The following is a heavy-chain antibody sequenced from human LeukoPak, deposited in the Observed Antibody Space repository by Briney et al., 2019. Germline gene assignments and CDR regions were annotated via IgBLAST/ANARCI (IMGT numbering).Heavy chain of an antibody. CDR1: GYTFTSYD. D-gene: IGHD2-8*01. V-gene: IGHV1-8*01. CDR2: MNPNSGNT. J-gene: IGHJ4*02. CDR3: ARGSLGYCTNGVCYAGRGFDY. Sequence: ASVTVSCKASGYTFTSYDINWVRQAAGRGLEWMGWMNPNSGNTDYAQKFQGRVTMTRNTSISTAYMELSSLRSEDTAVYYCARGSLGYCTNGVCYAGRGFDYWGQGTLVTVSS.